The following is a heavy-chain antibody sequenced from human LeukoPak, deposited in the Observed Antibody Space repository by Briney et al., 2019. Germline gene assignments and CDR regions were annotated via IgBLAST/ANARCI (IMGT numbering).Heavy chain of an antibody. CDR1: GLAFGSYW. Sequence: GGSLRLSCAASGLAFGSYWMNWVRQAPGKGLEWVANMNQDGSEKNYVDSVKGRFTISRDNSKNTLYLQMNSLRAEDTAEYYCAKDSNGWYQRGSNYFDYWGQGTLVTVSS. V-gene: IGHV3-7*03. CDR3: AKDSNGWYQRGSNYFDY. CDR2: MNQDGSEK. J-gene: IGHJ4*02. D-gene: IGHD6-19*01.